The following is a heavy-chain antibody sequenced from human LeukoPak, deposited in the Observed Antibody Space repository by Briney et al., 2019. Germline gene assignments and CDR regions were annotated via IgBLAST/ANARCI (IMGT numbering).Heavy chain of an antibody. Sequence: GASVKLSCKASGGTFSSYAISCVRQAPGHRLTCTGGVITIVGTANYAQKFQGRVTITTDESTSTAYMELSSLRSEDTAVYYCARGGELQKSLAFDIWGQGTMVTVSS. CDR2: VITIVGTA. J-gene: IGHJ3*02. CDR1: GGTFSSYA. V-gene: IGHV1-69*05. D-gene: IGHD1-26*01. CDR3: ARGGELQKSLAFDI.